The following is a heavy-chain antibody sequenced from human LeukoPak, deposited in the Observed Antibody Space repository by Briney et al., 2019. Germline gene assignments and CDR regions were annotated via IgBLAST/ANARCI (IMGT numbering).Heavy chain of an antibody. V-gene: IGHV4-59*08. CDR1: GGSISSYY. CDR2: IYYSGST. J-gene: IGHJ4*02. CDR3: ARHSSGWYPLYYFGY. D-gene: IGHD6-19*01. Sequence: PSETLSLTCTVSGGSISSYYWSWIRQPPGKGLEWIGYIYYSGSTNYNPSLKSRVTISVDTSKNQFSLKLSSVTAADTAVYYCARHSSGWYPLYYFGYWGQGTLVTVSS.